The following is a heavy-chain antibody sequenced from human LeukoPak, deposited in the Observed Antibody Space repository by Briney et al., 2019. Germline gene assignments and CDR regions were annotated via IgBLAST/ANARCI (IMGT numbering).Heavy chain of an antibody. CDR3: AREYYDFWSGHGGTYGMDV. J-gene: IGHJ6*02. CDR2: IYYSGST. V-gene: IGHV4-59*01. D-gene: IGHD3-3*01. CDR1: GGSFSGYY. Sequence: PSETLSLTCAVYGGSFSGYYWSWIRQPPGKGLEWIGYIYYSGSTNYNPSLKSRVTISVDTSKNQFSLKLSSVTAADTAVYYCAREYYDFWSGHGGTYGMDVWGQGTTVTVSS.